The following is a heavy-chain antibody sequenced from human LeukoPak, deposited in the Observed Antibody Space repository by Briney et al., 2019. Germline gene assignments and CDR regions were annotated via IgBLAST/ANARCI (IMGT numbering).Heavy chain of an antibody. CDR1: GGSISSGGYS. J-gene: IGHJ5*02. D-gene: IGHD4-11*01. Sequence: SQTLSLTCTVSGGSISSGGYSWSWIRQHPGKGLEWIGYIYYSGSTYYNPSLKSRVTISVDTSKNQFSLKLSSVTAADTAVYYCARGMTTHSQGRGFDPWGQGTLVTVSS. CDR2: IYYSGST. CDR3: ARGMTTHSQGRGFDP. V-gene: IGHV4-31*03.